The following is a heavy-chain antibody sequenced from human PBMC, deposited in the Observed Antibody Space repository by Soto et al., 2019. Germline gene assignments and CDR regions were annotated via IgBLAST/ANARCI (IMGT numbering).Heavy chain of an antibody. D-gene: IGHD1-7*01. Sequence: GASVKASSKPSGYTFTGYYMPWVRQAPGQGLEWMGWINPNSGGTNYAQKFQGWVTMTRDTSISTAYMELSRLRSDDTAVYYCARERLTGTTLGPKNGMDVWGQGTTVTVSS. CDR2: INPNSGGT. CDR3: ARERLTGTTLGPKNGMDV. V-gene: IGHV1-2*04. CDR1: GYTFTGYY. J-gene: IGHJ6*02.